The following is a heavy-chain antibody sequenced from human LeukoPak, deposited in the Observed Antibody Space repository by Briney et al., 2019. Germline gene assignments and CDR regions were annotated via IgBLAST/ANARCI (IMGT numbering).Heavy chain of an antibody. CDR1: GYSFTSYW. D-gene: IGHD6-19*01. J-gene: IGHJ5*02. Sequence: NHGESLKISCKGSGYSFTSYWIGWARQIPGKGLEWMGIIYPGDSDTRYSPSFQGQVTISADKSISTAYLQWSSLKASDTAMYYCARRSSGWTLGVWFDPWGQGTLVTVSS. CDR3: ARRSSGWTLGVWFDP. CDR2: IYPGDSDT. V-gene: IGHV5-51*01.